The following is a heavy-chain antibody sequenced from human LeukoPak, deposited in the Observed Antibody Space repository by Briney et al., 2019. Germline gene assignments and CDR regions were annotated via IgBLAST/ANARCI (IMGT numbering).Heavy chain of an antibody. J-gene: IGHJ6*03. CDR1: GGTFSSYD. V-gene: IGHV1-69*05. Sequence: GASVKVPRKASGGTFSSYDISWVRPAPGQGLEWVGGIIPIFGTANYAQKFQGRVTITTDESTSTAYMELSSLRSEDTAVYYCARGLVVVPALYYYYYMDVWGKGTTVTVSS. D-gene: IGHD2-2*01. CDR3: ARGLVVVPALYYYYYMDV. CDR2: IIPIFGTA.